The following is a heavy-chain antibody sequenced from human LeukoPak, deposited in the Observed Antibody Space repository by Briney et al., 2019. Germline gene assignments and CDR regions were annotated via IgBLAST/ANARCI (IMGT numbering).Heavy chain of an antibody. D-gene: IGHD3-16*02. CDR2: IRSKAYGGTT. J-gene: IGHJ4*02. Sequence: PGGSLRLSCTASGFTFGDYAMSWFRQAPGKGLEWVGFIRSKAYGGTTEYAASVKGRFTISRDDSKSIAYLQMNSLKTEDTAVYYCNRMITLGGVIVNHFDYWGQGTLVTVSS. CDR3: NRMITLGGVIVNHFDY. V-gene: IGHV3-49*03. CDR1: GFTFGDYA.